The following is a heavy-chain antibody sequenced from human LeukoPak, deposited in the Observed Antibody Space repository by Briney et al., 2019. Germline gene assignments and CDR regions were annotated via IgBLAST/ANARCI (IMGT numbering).Heavy chain of an antibody. J-gene: IGHJ4*02. CDR2: IYYSGST. CDR1: GGSISSYY. D-gene: IGHD3-22*01. Sequence: SETLSLTCTVSGGSISSYYWSWIRQPPGKGLEWIGYIYYSGSTNYNPPLKSRVTISVDTSKNQFSLKLSSVTAADTAVYYCARDYYDSSGYYYGFDYWGQGTLVTVSS. CDR3: ARDYYDSSGYYYGFDY. V-gene: IGHV4-59*01.